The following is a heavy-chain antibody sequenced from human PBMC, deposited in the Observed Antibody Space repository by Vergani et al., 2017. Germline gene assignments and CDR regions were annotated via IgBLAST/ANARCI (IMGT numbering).Heavy chain of an antibody. D-gene: IGHD6-13*01. CDR3: ARDPPVIAAAPYYYGMDV. Sequence: QVQLQESGPGLVQPSQTLSLTCTVSGGSISSGSYYWSWIRPPAGKGRVWIGRIYTSGITNYNPAIKSQVTISVDRSKNQFSLKLSSVTAADTAVYYCARDPPVIAAAPYYYGMDVWGQGTTVTVSS. CDR2: IYTSGIT. CDR1: GGSISSGSYY. J-gene: IGHJ6*02. V-gene: IGHV4-61*02.